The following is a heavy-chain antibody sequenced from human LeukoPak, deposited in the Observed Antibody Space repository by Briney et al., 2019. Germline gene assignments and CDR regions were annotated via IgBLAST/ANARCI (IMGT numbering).Heavy chain of an antibody. CDR3: TTGVAAAGTSFDY. CDR1: GFTFSDYY. J-gene: IGHJ4*02. CDR2: IKSKTDGGAT. Sequence: PGGSLRLSCAASGFTFSDYYMSWIRQAPGKGLEWVGRIKSKTDGGATDYAAPVKGRFTISRDDSKNTLYLQMNSLKTEDTAVYYCTTGVAAAGTSFDYWGQGTLVTVSS. V-gene: IGHV3-15*01. D-gene: IGHD6-13*01.